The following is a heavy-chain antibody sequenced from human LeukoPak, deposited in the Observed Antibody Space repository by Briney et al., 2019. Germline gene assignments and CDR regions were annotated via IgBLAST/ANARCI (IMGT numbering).Heavy chain of an antibody. D-gene: IGHD1-26*01. J-gene: IGHJ4*02. CDR3: ARAPTSYYYFDY. Sequence: GRSLRLSCAASGFTFSNFGMYWVRQAPGKGLEWVAVIWYDGSNKYYADSVKGRFTISRDNSKNTLYLQMNSLRAEDTAVYYCARAPTSYYYFDYWGQGTLVTVSS. CDR1: GFTFSNFG. CDR2: IWYDGSNK. V-gene: IGHV3-33*08.